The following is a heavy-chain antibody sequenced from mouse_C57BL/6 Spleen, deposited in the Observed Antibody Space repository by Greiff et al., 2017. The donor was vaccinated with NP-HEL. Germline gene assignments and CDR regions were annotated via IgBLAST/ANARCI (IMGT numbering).Heavy chain of an antibody. CDR2: ILPGSGST. Sequence: VHLVESGAELMKPGASVKLSCKATGYTFTGYWIEWVKQRPGHGLEWIGEILPGSGSTNYNEKFKGKATFTADTSSNTAYMQLSSQTTEDSAIYYCARKGQLRWYFDVWGTGTTVTVSS. J-gene: IGHJ1*03. D-gene: IGHD6-1*01. CDR1: GYTFTGYW. V-gene: IGHV1-9*01. CDR3: ARKGQLRWYFDV.